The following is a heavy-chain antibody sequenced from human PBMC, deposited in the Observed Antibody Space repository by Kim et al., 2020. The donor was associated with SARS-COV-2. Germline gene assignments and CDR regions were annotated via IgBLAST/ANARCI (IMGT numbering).Heavy chain of an antibody. CDR3: TTVLQHSYDSSGYEYPDYFDY. CDR2: IKSKTDGGTT. D-gene: IGHD3-22*01. V-gene: IGHV3-15*01. CDR1: GFTFSNAW. J-gene: IGHJ4*02. Sequence: GGSLRLSCAASGFTFSNAWMSWVRQAPGKGLEWVGRIKSKTDGGTTDYAAPVKGRFTISRDDSKTTLYLQMNSLKTEYTAVYYCTTVLQHSYDSSGYEYPDYFDYWGQGTLVTVSS.